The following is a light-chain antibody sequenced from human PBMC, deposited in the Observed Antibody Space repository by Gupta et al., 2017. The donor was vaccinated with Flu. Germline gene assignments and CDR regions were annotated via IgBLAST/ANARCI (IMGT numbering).Light chain of an antibody. CDR3: QQFAYSPRA. V-gene: IGKV3-20*01. J-gene: IGKJ4*01. CDR1: QSISSSY. Sequence: EIELTQSPGTLSLSPGERATLSCRASQSISSSYLAWYQQKPGQAPRLLIYGASSRATGIPDRFSGSGSGTDFTLTISRLEPEDFAVYYCQQFAYSPRAFGGGTKVEIK. CDR2: GAS.